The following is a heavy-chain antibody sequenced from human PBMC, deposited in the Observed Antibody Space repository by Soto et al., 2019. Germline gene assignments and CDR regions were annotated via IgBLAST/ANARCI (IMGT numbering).Heavy chain of an antibody. D-gene: IGHD2-2*01. Sequence: QVQLQESGPGLVKPSQTLSLTCTVSGGSISSGGYYWSWIRQHPGKGLEWIGYIYYSGSTYYNPSLKRRVTISVDTSKNQFALKLSSVTAADTAVYYCAIGSTSLGMDVWGQGTTVTVSS. J-gene: IGHJ6*02. CDR2: IYYSGST. CDR1: GGSISSGGYY. V-gene: IGHV4-31*03. CDR3: AIGSTSLGMDV.